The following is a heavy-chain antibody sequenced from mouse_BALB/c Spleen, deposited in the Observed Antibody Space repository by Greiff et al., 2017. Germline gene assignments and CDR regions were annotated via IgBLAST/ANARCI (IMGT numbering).Heavy chain of an antibody. CDR2: IDPYNGGT. D-gene: IGHD2-1*01. Sequence: LVESGPELVKPGASVKVSCKASGYAFTSYNMYWVKQSHGKSLEWIGYIDPYNGGTSYNQKFKGKATLTVDKSSSTAYMHLNSLTSEDSAVYYCARRDYGNSWFAYWGQGTLVTVSA. J-gene: IGHJ3*01. V-gene: IGHV1S135*01. CDR1: GYAFTSYN. CDR3: ARRDYGNSWFAY.